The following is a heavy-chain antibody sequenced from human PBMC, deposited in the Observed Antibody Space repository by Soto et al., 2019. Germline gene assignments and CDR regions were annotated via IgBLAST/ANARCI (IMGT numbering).Heavy chain of an antibody. CDR2: IYYSGST. D-gene: IGHD2-21*02. CDR1: GGSISSYY. Sequence: QVQLQESGPGLVKPSGTLSLTCTVSGGSISSYYWSWIRQPPGKGLEWIGYIYYSGSTNYNPSLKSRVTISVDTSKNQFSLKLSSVTAADTAVYYCARGPSAVVVTAIPGYYYGMDVWGQGTTVTVSS. J-gene: IGHJ6*02. V-gene: IGHV4-59*01. CDR3: ARGPSAVVVTAIPGYYYGMDV.